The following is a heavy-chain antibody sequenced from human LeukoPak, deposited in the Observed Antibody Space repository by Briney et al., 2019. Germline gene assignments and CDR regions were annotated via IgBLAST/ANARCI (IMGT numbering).Heavy chain of an antibody. J-gene: IGHJ4*02. CDR2: ISTYNGNR. Sequence: ASVKVSCKASGYTFTNYGISWARQAPGQGLEWMGWISTYNGNRNYARKVQGRVTMTTDTSTSTAYMELRSLRSDDTAVYYCARPLMRDTSSGLDLDSWGQGTLVTVSS. V-gene: IGHV1-18*01. CDR3: ARPLMRDTSSGLDLDS. CDR1: GYTFTNYG. D-gene: IGHD3-16*01.